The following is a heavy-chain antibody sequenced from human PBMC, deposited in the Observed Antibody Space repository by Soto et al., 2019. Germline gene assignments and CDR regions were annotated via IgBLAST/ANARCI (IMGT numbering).Heavy chain of an antibody. V-gene: IGHV1-69*01. D-gene: IGHD6-19*01. Sequence: QVQLVQSGAEVKKPGSSVKVSCKASGGTFSSDAISWVRQAPGQGLEWMGGIIPIFGTANYAQKFQGRVTIAADESTSTAYMELSSLRSEDTAVYYCARDPGIAVAEGWYFDLWGRGTLVTVSS. J-gene: IGHJ2*01. CDR1: GGTFSSDA. CDR3: ARDPGIAVAEGWYFDL. CDR2: IIPIFGTA.